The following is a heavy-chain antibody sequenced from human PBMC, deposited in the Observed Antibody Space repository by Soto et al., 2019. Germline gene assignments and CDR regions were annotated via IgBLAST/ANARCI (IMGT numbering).Heavy chain of an antibody. CDR3: ATRGPSTVTTAFDY. CDR1: GYTFTSYY. J-gene: IGHJ4*02. Sequence: ASVKVSCKASGYTFTSYYIHWVRQAPGQGLEWMGIINPSGGSTNYAQELQGRVTVTRDTSTSTVYMELRSLRSGDTAVYYCATRGPSTVTTAFDYWGQGTLVTVSS. CDR2: INPSGGST. D-gene: IGHD4-17*01. V-gene: IGHV1-46*01.